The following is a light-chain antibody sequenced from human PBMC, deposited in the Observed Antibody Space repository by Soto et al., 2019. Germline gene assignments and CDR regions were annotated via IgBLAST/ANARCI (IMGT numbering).Light chain of an antibody. Sequence: QSALTQPASLSGSPGQSITISCTGSSNDISSYNYVSWYQQHPGKAPKLIIFDVSNRPSGVSNRFSGSRSGNTASLTISQLQIEDEADYFCHSYQLIGGGTKLTVL. CDR3: HSYQL. CDR1: SNDISSYNY. V-gene: IGLV2-14*03. J-gene: IGLJ2*01. CDR2: DVS.